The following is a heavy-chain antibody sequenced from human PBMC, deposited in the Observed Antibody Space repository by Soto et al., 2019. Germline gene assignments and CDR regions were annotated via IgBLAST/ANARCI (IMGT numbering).Heavy chain of an antibody. V-gene: IGHV1-69*13. D-gene: IGHD2-2*01. CDR3: SSDPRYCSSTWLYTPPTVYDCLYYGMDV. CDR1: GGTFSSYA. J-gene: IGHJ6*02. CDR2: IIPIFGTA. Sequence: PSVKVSCKASGGTFSSYAISWVRQAPGQGLEWMGGIIPIFGTANYAQKFQGRVTITADESTSTAYMELSSLRSEDTAVYYCSSDPRYCSSTWLYTPPTVYDCLYYGMDVWGQGATVTVSS.